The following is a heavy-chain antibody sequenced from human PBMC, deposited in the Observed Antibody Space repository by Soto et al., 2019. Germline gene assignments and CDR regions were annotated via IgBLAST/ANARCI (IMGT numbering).Heavy chain of an antibody. CDR1: GFTFRNYP. Sequence: GGSLRLSCAASGFTFRNYPMNWVRQAPDKGLQWVAVISYDGSNRDYADSVRGRFTISRDNSKNTLYLQMNSLRPEDTAVYYCAQLLGGSYAFEIWGQGTMVTVSS. J-gene: IGHJ3*02. V-gene: IGHV3-30-3*01. CDR3: AQLLGGSYAFEI. D-gene: IGHD1-26*01. CDR2: ISYDGSNR.